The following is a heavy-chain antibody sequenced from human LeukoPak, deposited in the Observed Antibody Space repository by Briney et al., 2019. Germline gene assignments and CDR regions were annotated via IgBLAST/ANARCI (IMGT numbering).Heavy chain of an antibody. D-gene: IGHD5/OR15-5a*01. CDR1: GFTFSSYA. V-gene: IGHV3-48*03. J-gene: IGHJ6*03. CDR3: ARGVDYYYYMDV. Sequence: PGGSLRLSCAASGFTFSSYAMNWVRQAPGKGLEWVSYISSSGSTIYYADSVKGRFTISRDNAKNSLYLQMNSLRAEDTAVYYCARGVDYYYYMDVWGKGTTVTISS. CDR2: ISSSGSTI.